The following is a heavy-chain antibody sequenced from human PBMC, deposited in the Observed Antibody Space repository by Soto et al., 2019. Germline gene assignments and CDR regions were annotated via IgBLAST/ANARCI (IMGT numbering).Heavy chain of an antibody. V-gene: IGHV1-18*01. CDR3: ARGAYGVPSFDY. Sequence: QVPLVQSGGEVKKPGASVKVSCKASGYTFTTYGISWVRQAPGQGLEWVGWIRSNNGNTHYAQKLQGRVTMTTDTSTSTAYMELRSLRSDDTAVYYCARGAYGVPSFDYWGQGTLVTVCS. J-gene: IGHJ4*02. CDR1: GYTFTTYG. D-gene: IGHD4-17*01. CDR2: IRSNNGNT.